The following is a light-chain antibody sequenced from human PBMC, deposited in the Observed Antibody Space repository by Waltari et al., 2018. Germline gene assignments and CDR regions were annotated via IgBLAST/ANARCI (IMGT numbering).Light chain of an antibody. J-gene: IGLJ1*01. V-gene: IGLV3-21*02. Sequence: SYVLTQPPSVSVAPGQTARITCDGNKIGSKNVHWYQQKPGQAPVLVVYDDGDRPSRIPGRFSGSNSGNTATLTISRVDAGDEADYYCQVWDSGSDHYVFGTVTKVTVL. CDR3: QVWDSGSDHYV. CDR2: DDG. CDR1: KIGSKN.